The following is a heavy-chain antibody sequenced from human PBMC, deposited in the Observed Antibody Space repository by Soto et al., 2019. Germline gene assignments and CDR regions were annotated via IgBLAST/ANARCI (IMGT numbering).Heavy chain of an antibody. D-gene: IGHD2-21*01. CDR2: INKNGGTV. J-gene: IGHJ4*02. CDR1: GVTLSSYE. Sequence: EVQLVESGGGLVQPGGSLRLSCADFGVTLSSYEMNWVRQAPGKGLEWVSYINKNGGTVSYADSVKGRFTISRDNAENSLHLQMNSLRAEDTAVYYCATGVWYYFDYWGQGALVTVSS. V-gene: IGHV3-48*03. CDR3: ATGVWYYFDY.